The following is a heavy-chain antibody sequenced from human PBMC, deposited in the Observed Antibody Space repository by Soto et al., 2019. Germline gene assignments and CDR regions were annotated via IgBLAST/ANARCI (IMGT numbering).Heavy chain of an antibody. CDR2: ISYDGSNK. CDR1: GFTFSSYG. Sequence: GGSLRLSCAASGFTFSSYGMHWVRQAPGKGLEWVAVISYDGSNKYYADSVKGRFTISRDNSKNTLYLQINSLRAEDTAVYYCAKDSSGGQDYFDYWGQGTLVTVSS. V-gene: IGHV3-30*18. CDR3: AKDSSGGQDYFDY. D-gene: IGHD6-19*01. J-gene: IGHJ4*02.